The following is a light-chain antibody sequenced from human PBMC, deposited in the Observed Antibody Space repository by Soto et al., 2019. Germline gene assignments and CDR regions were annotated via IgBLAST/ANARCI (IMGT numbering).Light chain of an antibody. V-gene: IGLV1-47*01. CDR1: SSNIGGSY. CDR3: AAWDDSLSGVV. J-gene: IGLJ2*01. CDR2: RNN. Sequence: QSVLTQPPSASGTPGQRVTISCSGSSSNIGGSYVYWYQQLPGTAPKVLIYRNNQRPSGVPDRFSGSKSDTSASLAISGLRSEDEADYYCAAWDDSLSGVVFGGGTKLTVL.